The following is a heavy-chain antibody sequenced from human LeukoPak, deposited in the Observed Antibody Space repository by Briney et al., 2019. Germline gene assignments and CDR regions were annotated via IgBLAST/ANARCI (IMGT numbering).Heavy chain of an antibody. Sequence: PGGSLRLSCAASGFTFSSYEMNWVRQAPGKGLEWVSYISSSGSTIYYADSVKGRFTISRDNAKNSLYLQMNSLRAEDTAVYYCAREAWFGEGRVDYWGQGTLVTVSS. V-gene: IGHV3-48*03. D-gene: IGHD3-10*01. CDR2: ISSSGSTI. CDR1: GFTFSSYE. CDR3: AREAWFGEGRVDY. J-gene: IGHJ4*02.